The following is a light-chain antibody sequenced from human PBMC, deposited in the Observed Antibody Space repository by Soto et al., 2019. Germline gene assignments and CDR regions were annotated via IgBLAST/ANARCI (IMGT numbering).Light chain of an antibody. CDR1: QSVSSNF. J-gene: IGKJ1*01. V-gene: IGKV3-20*01. Sequence: EIVLAQSPGTLSLSPMEIATLSFMARQSVSSNFLAWYQQKPGQAPWLLIWGASNRAGGVPDRFSGSGSGTDFTLTISRLEPEDFAVYYCQQYNNWPWTFGQGTKVDIK. CDR2: GAS. CDR3: QQYNNWPWT.